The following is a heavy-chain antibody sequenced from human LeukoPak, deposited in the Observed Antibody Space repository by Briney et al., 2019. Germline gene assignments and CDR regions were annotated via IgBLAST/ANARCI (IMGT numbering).Heavy chain of an antibody. D-gene: IGHD5-24*01. Sequence: SETLSLTCAVYGGSFSGYYWSWIRQPPGKGLEWIGEINHSGSTNYNPSLKSRVTISVDTSKNQFSLKLSSVTAADTAVYYCARHHGYNEGFDYWGQGTLVTVSS. CDR3: ARHHGYNEGFDY. CDR2: INHSGST. V-gene: IGHV4-34*01. J-gene: IGHJ4*02. CDR1: GGSFSGYY.